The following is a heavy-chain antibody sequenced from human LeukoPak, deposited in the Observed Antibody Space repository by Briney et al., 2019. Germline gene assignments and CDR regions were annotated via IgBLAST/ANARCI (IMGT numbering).Heavy chain of an antibody. Sequence: GGSLRLSCAASGFTLSSYGMHWVRQAPGKGLEWVAVISYDGSNKYYADSVKGRFTISRDNSKNTLYLQMNSLRAEDTAVYYCATPLGPTPAGILGYYYYGMDVWGQGTTVTVSS. V-gene: IGHV3-30*19. CDR3: ATPLGPTPAGILGYYYYGMDV. J-gene: IGHJ6*02. CDR1: GFTLSSYG. CDR2: ISYDGSNK. D-gene: IGHD6-19*01.